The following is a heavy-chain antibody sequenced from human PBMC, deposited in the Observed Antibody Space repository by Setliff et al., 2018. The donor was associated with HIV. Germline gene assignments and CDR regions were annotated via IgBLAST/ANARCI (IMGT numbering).Heavy chain of an antibody. CDR2: IYTSGST. D-gene: IGHD5-12*01. V-gene: IGHV4-61*02. J-gene: IGHJ4*02. Sequence: PSETLSLTCTVSGGSISSGRNYWSWIRQTAGKGLEWIGRIYTSGSTNYNPSLKSRVTISVDTSKNQVSLKLSSVTPADTAVYYCARSPGVATITIFDYWGQGTLVTVSS. CDR3: ARSPGVATITIFDY. CDR1: GGSISSGRNY.